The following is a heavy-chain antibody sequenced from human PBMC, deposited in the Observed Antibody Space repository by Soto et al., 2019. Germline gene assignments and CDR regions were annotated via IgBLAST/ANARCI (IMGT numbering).Heavy chain of an antibody. J-gene: IGHJ6*02. CDR2: MTATTGDT. CDR3: AKGLGRSNYYYSGRDG. V-gene: IGHV3-23*01. CDR1: GFTFGNYG. Sequence: EVQLLESGGGLVQRGGSLRLSCVASGFTFGNYGMNWVRQSPGKGLEWVSGMTATTGDTHYADSVQGRFTISRDSSKNTVDLQMNSLRTEDTAIYYCAKGLGRSNYYYSGRDGWGQGTTVTVSS. D-gene: IGHD3-10*01.